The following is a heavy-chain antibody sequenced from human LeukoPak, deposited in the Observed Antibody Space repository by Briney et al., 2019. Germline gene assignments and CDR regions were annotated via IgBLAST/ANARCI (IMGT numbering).Heavy chain of an antibody. CDR1: GFTFSSYG. D-gene: IGHD3-22*01. J-gene: IGHJ4*02. CDR2: ISYDGSNK. CDR3: ARDVYDSSGYYWTFDY. V-gene: IGHV3-30*03. Sequence: GGSLRLSCAASGFTFSSYGMHWVRQAPGKGLEWVALISYDGSNKYYSDSVRGRFTISRDNSKNTLFLQMNSLRAEDTAVYYCARDVYDSSGYYWTFDYWGQGTLVTVSS.